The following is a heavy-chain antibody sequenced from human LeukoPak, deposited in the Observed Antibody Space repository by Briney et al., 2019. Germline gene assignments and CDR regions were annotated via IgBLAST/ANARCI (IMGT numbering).Heavy chain of an antibody. D-gene: IGHD1-26*01. Sequence: GGSLRLSCAASGFTVSSNYMSWVRQAPGKGLEWVPVIYSGGSTYYADSVKGRFTISRDNSKNTLYLQMNSLRAEDTAVYYCARDMGGIVGATHAFDIWGQGTMVTVSS. V-gene: IGHV3-66*01. CDR3: ARDMGGIVGATHAFDI. CDR2: IYSGGST. J-gene: IGHJ3*02. CDR1: GFTVSSNY.